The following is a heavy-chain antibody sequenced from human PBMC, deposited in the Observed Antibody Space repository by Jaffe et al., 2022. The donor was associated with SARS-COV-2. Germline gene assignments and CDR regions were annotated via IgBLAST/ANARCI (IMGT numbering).Heavy chain of an antibody. D-gene: IGHD6-19*01. CDR3: AKDIGSGIVVAGHDY. CDR2: ISWNSGSI. V-gene: IGHV3-9*01. J-gene: IGHJ4*02. CDR1: GFTFGNNA. Sequence: EVQLVESGGGLVQPGRSLRLSCAASGFTFGNNAMHWVRQAPGRGLEWVSGISWNSGSIGYADSVKGRFTISRDNAKNSLYLQMNSLRAEDTALYYCAKDIGSGIVVAGHDYWGQGTLVTVSS.